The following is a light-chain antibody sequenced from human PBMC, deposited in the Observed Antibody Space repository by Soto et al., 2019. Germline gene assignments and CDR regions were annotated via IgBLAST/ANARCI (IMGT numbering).Light chain of an antibody. J-gene: IGLJ1*01. V-gene: IGLV2-14*03. CDR1: SSDVGGYNY. CDR3: SSYTTSNTRQIV. Sequence: QSALTQPASVSGSPGQSITLSCTGTSSDVGGYNYVSWYQHHPGKAPKLIIYDVTNRPSGVSSPFSGSKSGNTASLTISGLQPEDEADYYCSSYTTSNTRQIVFGTGTKVTVL. CDR2: DVT.